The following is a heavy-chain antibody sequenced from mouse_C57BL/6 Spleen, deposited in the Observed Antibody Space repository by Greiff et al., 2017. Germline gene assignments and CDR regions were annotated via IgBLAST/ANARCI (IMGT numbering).Heavy chain of an antibody. J-gene: IGHJ1*03. CDR1: GYTFTSYW. V-gene: IGHV1-52*01. D-gene: IGHD1-1*01. CDR3: ARRRSLYYGSSEGYFDV. CDR2: IDPSDSET. Sequence: VKLQQPGAELVRPGSSVKLSCKASGYTFTSYWMHWVKQRPIQGLEWIGNIDPSDSETHYNQKFKDKATLTVDKSSSTAYMQLSSLTSEDSAVYYCARRRSLYYGSSEGYFDVWGTGTTVTVSS.